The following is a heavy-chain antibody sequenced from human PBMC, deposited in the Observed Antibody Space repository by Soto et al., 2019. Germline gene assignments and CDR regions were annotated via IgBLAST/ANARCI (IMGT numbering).Heavy chain of an antibody. D-gene: IGHD3-3*01. Sequence: SETLSLTCTVSGGSISSSSYYWGWIRQPPGKGLEWIGSIYYSGSTYYNPSLKSRVTISVDTSKNQFSLKLSSVTAADTAVYYCARAPPVLDYDFWSGYYEGFDYWGQGTLVTVSS. CDR3: ARAPPVLDYDFWSGYYEGFDY. CDR2: IYYSGST. J-gene: IGHJ4*02. CDR1: GGSISSSSYY. V-gene: IGHV4-39*01.